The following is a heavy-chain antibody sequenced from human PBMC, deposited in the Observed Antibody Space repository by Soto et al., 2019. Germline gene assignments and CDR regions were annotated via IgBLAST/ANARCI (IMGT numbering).Heavy chain of an antibody. V-gene: IGHV4-31*03. CDR1: GGSISSNDFY. CDR3: AKLSGSWHSWFDP. Sequence: QVQLQESGPGLVKPSQTLSLTCIVSGGSISSNDFYWSWIRQHPGKGLEWIGYIYYSGNTYYNPSLKCRVRILLDTAKSQFSLQGGSGTAADTAVYYCAKLSGSWHSWFDPWGQGTLVTVSS. CDR2: IYYSGNT. J-gene: IGHJ5*02. D-gene: IGHD6-13*01.